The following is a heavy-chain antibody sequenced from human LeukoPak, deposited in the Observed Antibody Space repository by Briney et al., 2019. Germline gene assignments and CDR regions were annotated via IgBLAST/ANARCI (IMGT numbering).Heavy chain of an antibody. CDR3: ARERYSSGWHGGY. D-gene: IGHD6-19*01. J-gene: IGHJ4*02. V-gene: IGHV4-30-2*01. Sequence: PSETLSLTCTVSGGSISSGGYSWSWIRQPPGKGLEWIGYIYHSGSTYYNPSLKSRVTISVDTSKNQFSLKLSSVAAADTAVYYCARERYSSGWHGGYWGQGTPVTVSS. CDR1: GGSISSGGYS. CDR2: IYHSGST.